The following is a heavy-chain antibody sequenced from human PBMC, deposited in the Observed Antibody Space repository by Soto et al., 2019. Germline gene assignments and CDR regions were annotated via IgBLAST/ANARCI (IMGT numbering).Heavy chain of an antibody. V-gene: IGHV3-30-3*01. D-gene: IGHD6-19*01. Sequence: GGSLRLSCAASGFTFSSYAMHWVRQAPGKGLEWVAVISYDGSNKYYADSVKGRFTISRDNSKNTLYLQMNSLRAEDTAVYYCARAGYSSGWYYLWAGSYFDYWGQGTLVTVSS. CDR2: ISYDGSNK. J-gene: IGHJ4*02. CDR1: GFTFSSYA. CDR3: ARAGYSSGWYYLWAGSYFDY.